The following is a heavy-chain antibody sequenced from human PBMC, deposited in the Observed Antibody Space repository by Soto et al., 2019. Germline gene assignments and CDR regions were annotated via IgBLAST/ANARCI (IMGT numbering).Heavy chain of an antibody. Sequence: SDTLSLTCAFYGGSFSGYYWSWIRQPPGKGLEWIGEINHSGSTNYNPSLKSRVTISVDTSKNQFSLKLSSVTAADTAVYYCARARRGLYIVVVPAAIYWFDPWGKGTLVSVSS. CDR3: ARARRGLYIVVVPAAIYWFDP. CDR1: GGSFSGYY. J-gene: IGHJ5*02. D-gene: IGHD2-2*01. V-gene: IGHV4-34*01. CDR2: INHSGST.